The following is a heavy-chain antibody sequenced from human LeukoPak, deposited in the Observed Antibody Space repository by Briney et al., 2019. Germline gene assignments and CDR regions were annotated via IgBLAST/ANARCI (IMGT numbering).Heavy chain of an antibody. Sequence: GGSLRLSCAASGLTFSSYGMHWVRQAPGKGLEWVAVISYDGSNKYYADSVKGRFTISRDNSKNTLYLQMNSLRAEDTAVYYCALLPQWDPIDYWGQGTLVTVSS. CDR2: ISYDGSNK. CDR3: ALLPQWDPIDY. J-gene: IGHJ4*02. V-gene: IGHV3-30*03. CDR1: GLTFSSYG. D-gene: IGHD1-26*01.